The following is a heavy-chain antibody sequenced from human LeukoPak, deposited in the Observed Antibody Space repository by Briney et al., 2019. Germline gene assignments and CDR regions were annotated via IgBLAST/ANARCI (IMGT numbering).Heavy chain of an antibody. J-gene: IGHJ5*02. Sequence: AASVKVTFNAAAYTFTITSNGMGREAPGQGLEWMGWINTYKGDTLYAQKLQGRVTMTADTSTNTAYMELRSLRFDDTAVYYCAREFDYCYGDNYFDFLDTWGQGSRVTVSS. CDR1: AYTFTITS. CDR2: INTYKGDT. CDR3: AREFDYCYGDNYFDFLDT. D-gene: IGHD4-23*01. V-gene: IGHV1-18*01.